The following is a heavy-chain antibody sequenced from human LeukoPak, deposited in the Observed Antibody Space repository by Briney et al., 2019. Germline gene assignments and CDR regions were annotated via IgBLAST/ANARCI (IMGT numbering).Heavy chain of an antibody. CDR1: GYTFPSHG. V-gene: IGHV1-18*01. D-gene: IGHD3-22*01. CDR3: ARAEYYYDSSGLKGLPFDY. CDR2: ISAYSGNT. J-gene: IGHJ4*02. Sequence: ASVKVSCKASGYTFPSHGISWVRQAPGQGLEWMGWISAYSGNTNYAQEVQGRVTMTTDTSTSTAYMELRSLRSDDTAVYYCARAEYYYDSSGLKGLPFDYWGQGTLITVSS.